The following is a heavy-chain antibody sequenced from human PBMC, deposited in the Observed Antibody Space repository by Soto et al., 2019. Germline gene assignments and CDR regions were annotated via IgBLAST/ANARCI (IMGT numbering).Heavy chain of an antibody. CDR3: ASLYSGYDYYFDY. CDR2: ISSSSSYT. V-gene: IGHV3-11*06. J-gene: IGHJ4*02. Sequence: GGSLRLSCAASGFTFSDYYMSWIRQAPGKGLEWVSYISSSSSYTNYADSVKGRFTISRDNAKNSLYLQMNSLRAEDTAVYYCASLYSGYDYYFDYWGQGTLVTVSS. D-gene: IGHD5-12*01. CDR1: GFTFSDYY.